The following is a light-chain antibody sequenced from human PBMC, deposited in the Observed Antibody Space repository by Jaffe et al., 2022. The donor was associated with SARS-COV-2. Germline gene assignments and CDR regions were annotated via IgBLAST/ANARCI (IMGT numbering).Light chain of an antibody. Sequence: EIVLTQSPGTLSLSPGEGATLSCRASQTIRSNYLAWYQQKPGQAPRLLIYGASSRATGIPDRFSGSGSGTDFTLTISRLEPEDFAVYYCQQYGGSSRTFGQGTKVEIK. CDR2: GAS. J-gene: IGKJ1*01. CDR1: QTIRSNY. CDR3: QQYGGSSRT. V-gene: IGKV3-20*01.